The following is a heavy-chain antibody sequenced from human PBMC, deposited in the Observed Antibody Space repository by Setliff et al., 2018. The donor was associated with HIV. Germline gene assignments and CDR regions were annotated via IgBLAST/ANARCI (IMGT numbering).Heavy chain of an antibody. CDR2: IIPILGIA. J-gene: IGHJ1*01. Sequence: SVKVSCKASGGTFSSYAISWVRQAPGQGLEWMGGIIPILGIANYAQKFQGRVTITTDESTSTAYMELSSLRSDDTAVYYCATDPGYSSTWYSESFQHWGQGTVVTVSS. CDR3: ATDPGYSSTWYSESFQH. V-gene: IGHV1-69*10. CDR1: GGTFSSYA. D-gene: IGHD6-13*01.